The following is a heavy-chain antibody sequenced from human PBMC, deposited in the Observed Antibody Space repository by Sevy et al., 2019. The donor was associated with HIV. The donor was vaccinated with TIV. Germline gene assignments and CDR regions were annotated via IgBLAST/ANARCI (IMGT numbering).Heavy chain of an antibody. V-gene: IGHV3-48*03. Sequence: GGSLRLSCAASGFTFSSYEMNWVRQAPGKGLEWVSYISSSGSTIYYADSVKGRFTISRDNAKNSLYLQMNSLRAEDTAVYYCAGGYSSSWGPDYWGQGTLVTVSS. CDR2: ISSSGSTI. J-gene: IGHJ4*02. CDR1: GFTFSSYE. CDR3: AGGYSSSWGPDY. D-gene: IGHD6-13*01.